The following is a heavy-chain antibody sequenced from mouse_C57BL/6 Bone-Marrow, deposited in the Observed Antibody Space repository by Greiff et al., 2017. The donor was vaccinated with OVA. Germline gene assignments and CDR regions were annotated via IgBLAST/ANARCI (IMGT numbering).Heavy chain of an antibody. V-gene: IGHV3-6*01. D-gene: IGHD2-12*01. Sequence: VQLKESGPGLVKPSQSLSLTCSVTGYSITSGYYWNWIRQFPGNKLEWMGYISYDGSNNYNPSLKNRISITRDTSKNQFFLKLKSATTEDTDTYYCARDYDRVAYWGQGTLVTVAA. CDR2: ISYDGSN. J-gene: IGHJ3*01. CDR3: ARDYDRVAY. CDR1: GYSITSGYY.